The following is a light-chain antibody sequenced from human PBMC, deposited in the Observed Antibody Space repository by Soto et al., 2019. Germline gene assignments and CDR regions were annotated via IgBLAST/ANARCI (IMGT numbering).Light chain of an antibody. J-gene: IGKJ1*01. CDR2: GTS. Sequence: EIVLTQSPGTLSVSPGERATLSCRASQTISSNNLAWYQQKPGQAHSLLIYGTSSRATGIPDRFSGSGSGTDFTLTSSRLETEDSAIYCCQQYGSWTFGQGTKVEI. V-gene: IGKV3-20*01. CDR3: QQYGSWT. CDR1: QTISSNN.